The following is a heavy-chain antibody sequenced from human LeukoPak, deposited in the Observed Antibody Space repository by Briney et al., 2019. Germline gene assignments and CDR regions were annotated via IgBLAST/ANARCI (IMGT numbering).Heavy chain of an antibody. D-gene: IGHD4-23*01. CDR1: GFTFSSYA. CDR3: ARPTYDYGGDY. J-gene: IGHJ4*02. V-gene: IGHV3-66*04. Sequence: GGSLRLSCAASGFTFSSYAMSWVRQAPGKGLEWVSVIYSGGSTYYADSVKGRFTISRDNSKNTLYLQMNSLRAEDTAVYYCARPTYDYGGDYWGQGTLVTVSS. CDR2: IYSGGST.